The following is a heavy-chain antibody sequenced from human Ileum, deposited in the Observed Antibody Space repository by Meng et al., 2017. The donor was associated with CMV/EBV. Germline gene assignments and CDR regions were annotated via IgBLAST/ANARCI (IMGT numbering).Heavy chain of an antibody. V-gene: IGHV3-21*06. CDR1: GFSFNDYA. D-gene: IGHD3-10*01. J-gene: IGHJ2*01. CDR2: ITTGGEYM. Sequence: GESLKISCAASGFSFNDYAMNWVRQAPGKGLEWVSSITTGGEYMFYANSVKGRFIISRDNAKDSLSLQMNSLKAEDTAVYYCARDKYYSRDLWGRGTLVTVSS. CDR3: ARDKYYSRDL.